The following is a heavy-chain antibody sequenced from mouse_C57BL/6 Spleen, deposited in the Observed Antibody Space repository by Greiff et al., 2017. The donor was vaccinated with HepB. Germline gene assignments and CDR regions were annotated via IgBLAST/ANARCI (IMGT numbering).Heavy chain of an antibody. Sequence: QVQLKQPGAELVRPGSSVKLSCKASGYTFTSYWMHWVKQRPIQGLEWIGNIDPSDSETHYNQKFKDKATLTVDKSSSTAYMQLSSLTSEDSAVYYCARSKGLWDYDGDFAYWGQGTLVTVSA. CDR2: IDPSDSET. CDR3: ARSKGLWDYDGDFAY. V-gene: IGHV1-52*01. J-gene: IGHJ3*01. CDR1: GYTFTSYW. D-gene: IGHD2-4*01.